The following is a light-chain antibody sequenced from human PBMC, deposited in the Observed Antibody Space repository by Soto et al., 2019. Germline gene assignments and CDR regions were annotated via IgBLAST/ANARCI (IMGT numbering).Light chain of an antibody. CDR2: EVN. CDR1: SSDVGGYTY. J-gene: IGLJ1*01. CDR3: SSYAGSNQFYV. Sequence: QSALTQPPSASGSPGQSVTISCIGTSSDVGGYTYVSWYLQRPGEAPKLVLYEVNKRPSGVPDRFSGSKFGNTASLTVSGLQADDEADYYCSSYAGSNQFYVFGTGTKVTVL. V-gene: IGLV2-8*01.